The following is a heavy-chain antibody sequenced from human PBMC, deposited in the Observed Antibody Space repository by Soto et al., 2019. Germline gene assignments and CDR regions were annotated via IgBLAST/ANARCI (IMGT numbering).Heavy chain of an antibody. D-gene: IGHD3-22*01. CDR3: ARYDSSGYYWPYYYYGMDV. CDR1: GFTFSSYS. J-gene: IGHJ6*02. V-gene: IGHV3-21*01. CDR2: ISSSSSYI. Sequence: GSLRLSCAASGFTFSSYSMNWVRQAPGKGLEWVSSISSSSSYIYYADSVKGRFTISRDNAKNSLYLQMNSLRAEDTAVYYCARYDSSGYYWPYYYYGMDVWGQGTTVNVSS.